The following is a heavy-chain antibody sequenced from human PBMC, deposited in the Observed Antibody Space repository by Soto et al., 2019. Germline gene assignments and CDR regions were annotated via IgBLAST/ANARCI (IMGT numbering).Heavy chain of an antibody. Sequence: ASVKVSCKASGYTFTSYGISWVRQAPGQGLEWMGWISAYNGNTNYAQKLQGRVTMTTDTSTSTAYMELRSLRSDDTAVYYCARDQVDIVLMVYAEGSLYNWFDPWGQGTLVTVSS. J-gene: IGHJ5*02. V-gene: IGHV1-18*01. D-gene: IGHD2-8*01. CDR1: GYTFTSYG. CDR2: ISAYNGNT. CDR3: ARDQVDIVLMVYAEGSLYNWFDP.